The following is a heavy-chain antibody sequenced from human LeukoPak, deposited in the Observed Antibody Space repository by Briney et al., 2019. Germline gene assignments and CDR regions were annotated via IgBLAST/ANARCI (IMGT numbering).Heavy chain of an antibody. CDR3: TTEIAARWIYYFDY. J-gene: IGHJ4*02. Sequence: GGSLRLSCAASGFTFINAWMSWVRQAPGKGRGWVGRIKSKTDGGTTDYAAPVKGRFTISRDDSKNTLYLQMNSLKTEDTAVYYCTTEIAARWIYYFDYWGQGTLVTVSS. D-gene: IGHD6-6*01. V-gene: IGHV3-15*01. CDR2: IKSKTDGGTT. CDR1: GFTFINAW.